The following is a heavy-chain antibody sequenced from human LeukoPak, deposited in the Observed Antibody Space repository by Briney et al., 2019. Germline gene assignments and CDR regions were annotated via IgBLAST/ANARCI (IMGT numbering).Heavy chain of an antibody. CDR3: ARVWSGYYSCPGY. J-gene: IGHJ4*02. CDR2: INPNSGGT. Sequence: ASVKVSCKASGYTFTGYYMHWVRQAPGQGLEWMGWINPNSGGTNYAQKFQGRVTMTRDTSISTAYMELSSLRSEDTAVYYCARVWSGYYSCPGYWGQGTLVTVSS. V-gene: IGHV1-2*02. D-gene: IGHD3/OR15-3a*01. CDR1: GYTFTGYY.